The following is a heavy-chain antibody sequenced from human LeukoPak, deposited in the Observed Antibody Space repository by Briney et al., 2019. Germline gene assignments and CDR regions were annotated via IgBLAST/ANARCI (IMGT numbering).Heavy chain of an antibody. D-gene: IGHD2-8*02. J-gene: IGHJ4*02. Sequence: VASVKVSCKASGYTFTSYYMHWVRQAPGQGLEWMGIINPSGGSTSYAQKFQGRVTITTDESTSTAYMELSSLRSEDTAVYYCAGLGMSDPLVYWGQGTLVTVSS. V-gene: IGHV1-46*01. CDR3: AGLGMSDPLVY. CDR2: INPSGGST. CDR1: GYTFTSYY.